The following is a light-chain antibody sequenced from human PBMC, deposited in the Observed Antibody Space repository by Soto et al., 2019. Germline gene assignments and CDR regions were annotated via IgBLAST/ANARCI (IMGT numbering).Light chain of an antibody. Sequence: QSVLTQPPSVSGAPGQRVTISCTGSSSNIGAGYDVHWYQQLPGTAPKLLIYGNSNRPSGVPDRFSGSKSGTSASLAITGLQAEDEVDYYCQSYDSSLSAVVFGGGPMVTVL. CDR2: GNS. CDR3: QSYDSSLSAVV. J-gene: IGLJ2*01. CDR1: SSNIGAGYD. V-gene: IGLV1-40*01.